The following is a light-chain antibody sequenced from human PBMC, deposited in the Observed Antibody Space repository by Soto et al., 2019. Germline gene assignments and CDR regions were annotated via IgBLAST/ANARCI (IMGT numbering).Light chain of an antibody. V-gene: IGKV3-20*01. CDR3: QQYGNSRGT. Sequence: EIVMTQSPATLSVSPGERATLSCRASQSVGSDLAWYQQKPGQAPRLLIYNASSRATGIPDRFSGSGSGTDFTLTISRLEPEDFAVYYCQQYGNSRGTFGQGTKVDIK. CDR1: QSVGSD. CDR2: NAS. J-gene: IGKJ1*01.